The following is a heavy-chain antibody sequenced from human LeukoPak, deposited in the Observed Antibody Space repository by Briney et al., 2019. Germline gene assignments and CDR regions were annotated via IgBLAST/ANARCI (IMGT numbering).Heavy chain of an antibody. CDR3: ARDFFKRSITS. J-gene: IGHJ5*02. V-gene: IGHV1-69*05. CDR1: GGTFSSYA. D-gene: IGHD5-12*01. Sequence: SVKVSCKASGGTFSSYAISWVRQAPGQGLEWMARIIPIFGTANYAQKFQGRVTITTDESTSTAYMELSSLRSEDTAVYYCARDFFKRSITSWGQGTLVTVSS. CDR2: IIPIFGTA.